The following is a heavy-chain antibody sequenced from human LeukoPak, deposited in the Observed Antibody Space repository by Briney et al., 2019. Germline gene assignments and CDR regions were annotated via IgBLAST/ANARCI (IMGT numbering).Heavy chain of an antibody. V-gene: IGHV3-23*01. J-gene: IGHJ4*02. CDR2: ISGSGGST. D-gene: IGHD2-15*01. Sequence: PGGSLRLSCAASGFTFSSYAMSWVRQAPGKGLEWVSAISGSGGSTYYADSVKGRFTISRDNSKNTLYLQMNSLRAEDTAVYYCARGFGYCSGGSCHSDYYFDYWGQGTLVTVSS. CDR1: GFTFSSYA. CDR3: ARGFGYCSGGSCHSDYYFDY.